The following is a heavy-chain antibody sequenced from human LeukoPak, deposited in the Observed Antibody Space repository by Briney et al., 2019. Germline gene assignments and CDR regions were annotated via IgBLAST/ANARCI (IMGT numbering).Heavy chain of an antibody. CDR3: ARTARHLDY. CDR2: IGSGSVDK. Sequence: NPGGSLRLSCAASGFSFNIYAMGWVRQAPGKGLEWVSVIGSGSVDKHYADTVRGRFTISRDNAKNLLYLQMNDLRVEDTAVYYCARTARHLDYWGQGTLVTVSS. D-gene: IGHD5-18*01. CDR1: GFSFNIYA. J-gene: IGHJ4*02. V-gene: IGHV3-21*01.